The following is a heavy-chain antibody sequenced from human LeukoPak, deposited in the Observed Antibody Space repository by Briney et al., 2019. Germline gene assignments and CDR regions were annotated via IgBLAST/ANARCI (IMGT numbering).Heavy chain of an antibody. CDR2: MSAYNGNT. CDR3: ARGTHYYDTSGYYSTDAFDI. Sequence: ASLKVSCKASGYTFTSYGISWVRQAPGQGLEWMGWMSAYNGNTNYAQKLQGRVTMTTDTSTSTAYMELRSLRSDDTAVYYCARGTHYYDTSGYYSTDAFDIWGQGTMVPVSS. D-gene: IGHD3-22*01. CDR1: GYTFTSYG. J-gene: IGHJ3*02. V-gene: IGHV1-18*01.